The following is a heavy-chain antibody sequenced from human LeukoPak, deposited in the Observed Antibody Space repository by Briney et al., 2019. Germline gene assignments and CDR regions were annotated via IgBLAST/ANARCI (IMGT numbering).Heavy chain of an antibody. Sequence: GRSLRLSCAASGFTFDDYAMHWVRQAPGKGLEWVSGISWNSGSIGYADSVKGRLTISRDNAKNSLYLQMNSLRAEDTALYYCAKDGGSSLSYYMDVWGKGTTVTVSS. CDR2: ISWNSGSI. CDR3: AKDGGSSLSYYMDV. V-gene: IGHV3-9*01. D-gene: IGHD2-15*01. CDR1: GFTFDDYA. J-gene: IGHJ6*03.